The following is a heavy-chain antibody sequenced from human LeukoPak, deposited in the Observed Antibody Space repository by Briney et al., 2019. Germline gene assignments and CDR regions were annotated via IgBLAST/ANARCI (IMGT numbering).Heavy chain of an antibody. CDR1: GYTFTSYA. CDR2: INAGNGNT. CDR3: ARAGSGWSGYDY. D-gene: IGHD6-19*01. V-gene: IGHV1-3*01. J-gene: IGHJ4*02. Sequence: ASVKVSCKASGYTFTSYAMHWVRQAPGQRLEWMGWINAGNGNTKYSQKFQGRVTITRDTSASTAYMELSSLRSEDTAAYYCARAGSGWSGYDYWGQGTLVTVSS.